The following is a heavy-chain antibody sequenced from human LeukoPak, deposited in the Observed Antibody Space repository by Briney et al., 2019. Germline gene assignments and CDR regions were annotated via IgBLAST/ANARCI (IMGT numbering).Heavy chain of an antibody. V-gene: IGHV4-59*01. J-gene: IGHJ3*02. D-gene: IGHD5-18*01. Sequence: SETLSLTCTVSGGPISNYYWSWIRQPPGKGLEWIEYIYYSGSTNYNPSLKSRVTISVDTSKNQFSLKLSSVTAADTAVYYCARVTGAMAPAFDIWGQGTMVTVSS. CDR3: ARVTGAMAPAFDI. CDR1: GGPISNYY. CDR2: IYYSGST.